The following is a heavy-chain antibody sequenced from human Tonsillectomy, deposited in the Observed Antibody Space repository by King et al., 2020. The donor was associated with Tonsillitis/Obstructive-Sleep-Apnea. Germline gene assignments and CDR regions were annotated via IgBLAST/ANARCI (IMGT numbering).Heavy chain of an antibody. J-gene: IGHJ3*02. Sequence: EQLVQSGAEVKKPGESLNISCKGSGYSFTSYWIGWVRQMPGKGLEWMGIIYPGDSDTRYSPSFQGQVTISADKSLSTAYLQWSSLKASDTAMYYCARLANYCSSTSCYTLGAFDIWGQGTMVTVSS. CDR3: ARLANYCSSTSCYTLGAFDI. V-gene: IGHV5-51*01. D-gene: IGHD2-2*02. CDR1: GYSFTSYW. CDR2: IYPGDSDT.